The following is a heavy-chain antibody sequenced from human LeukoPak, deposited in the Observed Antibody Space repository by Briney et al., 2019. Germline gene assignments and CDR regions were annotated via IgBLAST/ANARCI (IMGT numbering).Heavy chain of an antibody. V-gene: IGHV3-7*01. CDR1: GFTFTTDW. D-gene: IGHD6-6*01. CDR2: IKQDGSEK. J-gene: IGHJ4*02. CDR3: ARVCRGAARPFDY. Sequence: PGGSLRLSCTASGFTFTTDWMSWVRHPPGRGLEWVANIKQDGSEKYYVDSVKGRFTISRDNAKNSLYLQMNSLRAEDTAVYYCARVCRGAARPFDYWGQGTLVTVSS.